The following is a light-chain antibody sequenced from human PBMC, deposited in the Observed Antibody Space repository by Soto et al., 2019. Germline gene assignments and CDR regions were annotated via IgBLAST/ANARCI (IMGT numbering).Light chain of an antibody. CDR1: SSNIGSNT. V-gene: IGLV1-44*01. J-gene: IGLJ2*01. CDR2: DNN. CDR3: ASWDDRLNAVV. Sequence: QSVLTQSPSVSAAPGQKVTISCSGSSSNIGSNTVNWYQQLPGTAPKLLIYDNNKRPSGVPGRFSDSKSGTSASLAISGLQSEDEADYYCASWDDRLNAVVFGGGTKLTVL.